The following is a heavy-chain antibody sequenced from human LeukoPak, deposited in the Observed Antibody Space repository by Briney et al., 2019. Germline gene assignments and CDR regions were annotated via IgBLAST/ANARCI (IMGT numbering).Heavy chain of an antibody. J-gene: IGHJ6*03. CDR1: GFTFSTYE. CDR3: ARDPVGGYVYYYHMDV. CDR2: ISTSNTK. Sequence: GGSLRLSCAASGFTFSTYEMNWVRQAPGKGLEWISYISTSNTKFYAESVKGRFAISRDNARNTLYLEMNSLRADDTAVYYCARDPVGGYVYYYHMDVWGKGTTVTVSS. D-gene: IGHD5-12*01. V-gene: IGHV3-48*03.